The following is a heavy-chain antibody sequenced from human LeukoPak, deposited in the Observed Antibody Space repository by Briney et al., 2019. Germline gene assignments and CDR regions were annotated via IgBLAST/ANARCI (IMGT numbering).Heavy chain of an antibody. J-gene: IGHJ4*02. CDR3: AGTQGSYIDY. D-gene: IGHD3-10*01. CDR2: INHSGST. CDR1: GGSFSGYY. V-gene: IGHV4-34*01. Sequence: SETLSLTCAVYGGSFSGYYWSWIRQPPGKGLEWIGEINHSGSTNYNPSLKSRVTISVDTSKNQFSLKLSSVTAADTAAYYCAGTQGSYIDYWGQGTLVTVSS.